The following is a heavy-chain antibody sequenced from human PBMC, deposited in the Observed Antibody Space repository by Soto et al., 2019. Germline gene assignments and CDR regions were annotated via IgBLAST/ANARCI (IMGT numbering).Heavy chain of an antibody. Sequence: GVSLRLSCAASGLTFISYAMSWVRQAPGKGLEWVSAISGSGGSTYYADSVKGRFTISRDNSKNTLYLQMNSLRAEDTAVYYCAKVGVTPQGDDAFDIWGQGTMVTVPS. CDR3: AKVGVTPQGDDAFDI. CDR2: ISGSGGST. CDR1: GLTFISYA. J-gene: IGHJ3*02. V-gene: IGHV3-23*01. D-gene: IGHD2-21*02.